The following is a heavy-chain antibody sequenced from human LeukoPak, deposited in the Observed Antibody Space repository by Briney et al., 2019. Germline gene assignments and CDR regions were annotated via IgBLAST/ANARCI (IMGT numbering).Heavy chain of an antibody. D-gene: IGHD1-7*01. CDR2: IYTSGST. CDR3: ARLMTGTTTAFDI. V-gene: IGHV4-4*07. J-gene: IGHJ3*02. CDR1: GGYISGYY. Sequence: PSETLSLTCTVSGGYISGYYWSWIRQPAGKGLEWVGRIYTSGSTHYNPSLKSRVTISVDTSKNQFSLNLSSVTAADTAVYYCARLMTGTTTAFDIWGRGTMVTVSS.